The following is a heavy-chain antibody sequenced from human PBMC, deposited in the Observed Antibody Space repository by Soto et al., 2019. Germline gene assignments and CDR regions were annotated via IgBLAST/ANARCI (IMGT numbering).Heavy chain of an antibody. CDR2: INHSGST. CDR1: GGSFSGYY. D-gene: IGHD5-12*01. J-gene: IGHJ6*02. CDR3: ARGRRVATIFVVSYYYGMDV. Sequence: SETLSLTCAVYGGSFSGYYWSWIRQPPGKGLEWIGEINHSGSTNYNPSLKSRVTISVDTSKNQFSLKLSSVTAADTAVYYCARGRRVATIFVVSYYYGMDVWGQGTTVTVSS. V-gene: IGHV4-34*01.